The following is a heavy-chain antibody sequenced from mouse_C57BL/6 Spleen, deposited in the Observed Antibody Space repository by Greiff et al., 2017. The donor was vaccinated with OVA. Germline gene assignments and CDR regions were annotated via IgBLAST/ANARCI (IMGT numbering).Heavy chain of an antibody. CDR2: IYPSDSET. V-gene: IGHV1-61*01. D-gene: IGHD3-1*01. CDR1: GYTFTSYW. CDR3: ARFGDQGYYAMDY. J-gene: IGHJ4*01. Sequence: QVQLQQPGAELVRPGSSVKLSCKASGYTFTSYWMDWVKQRPGQGLEWIGNIYPSDSETHYNQKFKDKATLTVDKSSSTAYMQLSSLTSEYSAVYYCARFGDQGYYAMDYWGQGTSVTVSS.